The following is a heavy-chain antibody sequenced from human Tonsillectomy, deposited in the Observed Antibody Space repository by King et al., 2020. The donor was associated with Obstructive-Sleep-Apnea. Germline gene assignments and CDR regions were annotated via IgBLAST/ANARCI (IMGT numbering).Heavy chain of an antibody. Sequence: VQLVESGGGVVQPGRSLRLSCAPSGFSFSNYGMHWVRQAPGKGLDWVAVIWHDGTKISYSDSVKGRFTISRDNSKNMVYLQMNSLTVEDTAVYYCARRGDGSNWLDNWGQGTLVTVSS. CDR1: GFSFSNYG. CDR2: IWHDGTKI. CDR3: ARRGDGSNWLDN. V-gene: IGHV3-33*01. D-gene: IGHD6-13*01. J-gene: IGHJ4*02.